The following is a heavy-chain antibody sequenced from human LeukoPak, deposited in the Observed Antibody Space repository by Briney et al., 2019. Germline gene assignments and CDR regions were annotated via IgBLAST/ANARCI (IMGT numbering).Heavy chain of an antibody. V-gene: IGHV1-18*01. CDR2: ISAYNGNT. Sequence: ASVKVSCKASGYTFTSYGISWVRQAPGQGLEWMEWISAYNGNTNYAQKLQGRVTMTTDTSTSTAYMELRSLRSDDTAVYYCARDRDTMVRGYYYYYMDVWGKGTTVTVSS. CDR3: ARDRDTMVRGYYYYYMDV. J-gene: IGHJ6*03. D-gene: IGHD3-10*01. CDR1: GYTFTSYG.